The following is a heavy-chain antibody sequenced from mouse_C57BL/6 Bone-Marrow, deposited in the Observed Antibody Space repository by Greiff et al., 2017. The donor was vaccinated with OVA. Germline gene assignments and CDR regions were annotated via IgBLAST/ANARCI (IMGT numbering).Heavy chain of an antibody. D-gene: IGHD1-2*01. Sequence: VQLKQSGAELVRPGASVKLSCTASGFNIKDDYMHWVKQRPEQGLEWIGWIDPENGDTEYASKFQGKATITADTSSNTAYLQLSSLTSEDTAVYYCTWRLLRLYFDYWGQGTTLTVSS. V-gene: IGHV14-4*01. CDR2: IDPENGDT. CDR1: GFNIKDDY. CDR3: TWRLLRLYFDY. J-gene: IGHJ2*01.